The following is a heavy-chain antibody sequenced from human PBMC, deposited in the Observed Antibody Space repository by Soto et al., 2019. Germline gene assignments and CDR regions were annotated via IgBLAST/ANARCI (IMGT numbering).Heavy chain of an antibody. J-gene: IGHJ6*02. CDR1: GGTFSSYA. CDR2: IIPIFGTA. Sequence: QVQLVQSGAEVKKPGSSVKVSCKASGGTFSSYAISWVRQAPGQGLEWMGGIIPIFGTANYAQKFQGRVTITAEESTSTAYMEMSSLRSEDTAVYYCARDGCSDGSCYYGGYYYYYGMDVWGQGTTVTVSS. D-gene: IGHD2-15*01. CDR3: ARDGCSDGSCYYGGYYYYYGMDV. V-gene: IGHV1-69*01.